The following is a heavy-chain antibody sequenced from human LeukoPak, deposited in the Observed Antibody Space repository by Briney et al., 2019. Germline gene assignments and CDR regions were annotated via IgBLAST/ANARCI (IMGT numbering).Heavy chain of an antibody. Sequence: SETLSLTCTVSGGSISSSSYYWGWIRQPPGKGLECIGSIYYSGRNYYNPSLKSRVTISVDTSKNQFSLKLSSVTAADTAVYYCARGRRGVRGVIMANWFDPWGQGTLVTVSS. J-gene: IGHJ5*02. CDR1: GGSISSSSYY. D-gene: IGHD3-10*01. CDR2: IYYSGRN. CDR3: ARGRRGVRGVIMANWFDP. V-gene: IGHV4-39*07.